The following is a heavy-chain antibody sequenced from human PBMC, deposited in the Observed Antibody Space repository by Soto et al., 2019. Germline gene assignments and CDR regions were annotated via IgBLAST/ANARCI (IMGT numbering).Heavy chain of an antibody. CDR1: GFTVSSNY. V-gene: IGHV3-53*01. J-gene: IGHJ6*02. CDR2: IYSGGST. D-gene: IGHD5-12*01. CDR3: ARNGKGGRGYSGYDPQRYYYYYGMDV. Sequence: GGSLRLSCSASGFTVSSNYMSWVRQAPGKGLEWVSVIYSGGSTYYADSVKGRFTISRDNSKNTLYLQMNSLRAEDTAVYYCARNGKGGRGYSGYDPQRYYYYYGMDVWGQGTTVTVSS.